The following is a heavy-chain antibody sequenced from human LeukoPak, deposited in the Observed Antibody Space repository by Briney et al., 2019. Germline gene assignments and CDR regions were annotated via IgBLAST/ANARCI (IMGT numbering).Heavy chain of an antibody. CDR2: INSDGSNI. CDR3: VRVGKSMIRGVSFDY. CDR1: GFTFSSYW. Sequence: GGALRLSCAASGFTFSSYWMHWVRHTPEKGLVWVSRINSDGSNIAYADSVKGRFTISRDNAKNTLYLQMNSLSAEDTALYYCVRVGKSMIRGVSFDYWGQGTLVTVSS. V-gene: IGHV3-74*01. D-gene: IGHD3-10*01. J-gene: IGHJ4*02.